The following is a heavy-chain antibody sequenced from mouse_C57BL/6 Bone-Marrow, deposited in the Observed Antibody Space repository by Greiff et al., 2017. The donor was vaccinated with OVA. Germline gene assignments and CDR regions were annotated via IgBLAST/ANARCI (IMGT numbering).Heavy chain of an antibody. Sequence: VKLMESGPGLVAPSQSLSITCTVSGFSLTSYGVDWVRQSPGKGLEWLGVIWGVGSTNYNSALKSRVSISNDNSKSQVFLKMNSLQTDDTAMYDCASLYGSSPYAMDDWGQGTSVTVSS. CDR1: GFSLTSYG. V-gene: IGHV2-6*01. J-gene: IGHJ4*01. D-gene: IGHD1-1*01. CDR3: ASLYGSSPYAMDD. CDR2: IWGVGST.